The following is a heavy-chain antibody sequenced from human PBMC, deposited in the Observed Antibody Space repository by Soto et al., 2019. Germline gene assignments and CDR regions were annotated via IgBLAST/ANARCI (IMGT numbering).Heavy chain of an antibody. D-gene: IGHD2-2*01. CDR1: GFTFSNAW. V-gene: IGHV3-15*01. J-gene: IGHJ4*02. Sequence: VGSLRLSCAASGFTFSNAWMSWVRQAPGKGLEWVGRIKSKTDGGTTDHAAPVKGRFTISRDDSKNTLYLQMNSLKTEDTAVYYCTSRIVVTLDYFDYWGQGTLVTVSS. CDR3: TSRIVVTLDYFDY. CDR2: IKSKTDGGTT.